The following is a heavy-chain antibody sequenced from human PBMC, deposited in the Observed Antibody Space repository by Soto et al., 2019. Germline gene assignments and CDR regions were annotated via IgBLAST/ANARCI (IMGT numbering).Heavy chain of an antibody. CDR3: ARDGPPYASGSYYNHGMDV. J-gene: IGHJ6*02. Sequence: QVELVESGGGVVQPGTSLRLSCAASGFTFSTYAMYWVRQAPGKGLEWVAVISYDGSDEFYADSVKCRFTISIDNSKNTLSLQMNSLRPEDTALYYCARDGPPYASGSYYNHGMDVWGQGTAVTVSS. V-gene: IGHV3-30-3*01. CDR1: GFTFSTYA. CDR2: ISYDGSDE. D-gene: IGHD3-10*01.